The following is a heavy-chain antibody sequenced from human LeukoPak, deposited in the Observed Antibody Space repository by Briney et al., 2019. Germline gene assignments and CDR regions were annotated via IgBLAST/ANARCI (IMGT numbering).Heavy chain of an antibody. J-gene: IGHJ4*02. Sequence: ASVKVSCKASGGTFSSYAISWVRQAPGQGLEWMGWISAYNGNTNYAQKLQGRVTMTTDTSTSTAYMELRSLRSDDTAVYYCARKDYCSSTSCYNPARFDYWGQGTLVTVSS. CDR1: GGTFSSYA. V-gene: IGHV1-18*01. CDR2: ISAYNGNT. D-gene: IGHD2-2*02. CDR3: ARKDYCSSTSCYNPARFDY.